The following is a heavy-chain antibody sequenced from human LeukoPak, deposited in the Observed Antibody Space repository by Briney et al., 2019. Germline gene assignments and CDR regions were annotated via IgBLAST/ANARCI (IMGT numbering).Heavy chain of an antibody. CDR3: ARDRPTGRSRGVVVQ. CDR2: ISSGGTYI. V-gene: IGHV3-21*01. J-gene: IGHJ4*02. CDR1: GFTFETYA. Sequence: GASLRLSCAASGFTFETYAMTWVRQAPRKGLERVSSISSGGTYIYYAESVRGRSTISRDNTKNFLYLQLSTLRVEDTAVYYCARDRPTGRSRGVVVQWGQGTLVTVSS. D-gene: IGHD2-15*01.